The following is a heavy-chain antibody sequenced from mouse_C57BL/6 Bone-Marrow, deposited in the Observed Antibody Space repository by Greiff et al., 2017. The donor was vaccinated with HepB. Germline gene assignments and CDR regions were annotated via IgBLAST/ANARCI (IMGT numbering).Heavy chain of an antibody. Sequence: VQLQQSGPGLVQPSQSLSITCTVSGFSLTSYGVHWVRQPPGKGLEWLGVIWRGGSTDYNAAFISSLIIIKDNSKSQVCFKMNSRQADDTAIYYCANPYYRNYVGAMDYWGQGTSVTVSS. CDR3: ANPYYRNYVGAMDY. CDR2: IWRGGST. D-gene: IGHD2-5*01. CDR1: GFSLTSYG. V-gene: IGHV2-4*01. J-gene: IGHJ4*01.